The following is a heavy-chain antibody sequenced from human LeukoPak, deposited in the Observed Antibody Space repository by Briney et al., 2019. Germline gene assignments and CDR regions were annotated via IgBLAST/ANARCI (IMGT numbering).Heavy chain of an antibody. D-gene: IGHD4-17*01. J-gene: IGHJ4*02. CDR2: TSSSSSYI. CDR3: ARDHEWFSGVTNY. CDR1: RFTFSSYS. V-gene: IGHV3-21*01. Sequence: GGSLRLSCAASRFTFSSYSMSWVRQAPGKGLECVSATSSSSSYIYYADSLKGRFTTSRDNAKNSLYLQMNSLRGEDTAVYHCARDHEWFSGVTNYWGQGTLVTVSS.